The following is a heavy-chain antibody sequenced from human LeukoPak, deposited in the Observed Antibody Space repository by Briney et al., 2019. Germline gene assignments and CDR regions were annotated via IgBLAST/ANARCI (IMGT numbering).Heavy chain of an antibody. CDR1: GGSISSGSYY. CDR2: IYTSGST. V-gene: IGHV4-61*02. Sequence: SQTLSLTCTVSGGSISSGSYYWSWIRQPAGKGLEWIGRIYTSGSTNYNPSPKSRVTISVDTSKNQFSLKLSSVTAADTAVYYCARGYFWSGSRYGMDVWGQGTTVTVSS. CDR3: ARGYFWSGSRYGMDV. J-gene: IGHJ6*02. D-gene: IGHD3-3*01.